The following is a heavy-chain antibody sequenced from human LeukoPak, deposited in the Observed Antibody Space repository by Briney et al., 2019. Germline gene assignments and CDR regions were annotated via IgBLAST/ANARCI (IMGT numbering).Heavy chain of an antibody. D-gene: IGHD3-10*01. CDR1: GGTFSSYA. Sequence: SVKVSCKASGGTFSSYAISWVRQAPGQGLEWMGRIIPIFGTANYAQKFQGRVTIITDESTSTAYMELSSLRSEDTAVYYCARDPSLRGNAFDIWGQGTMVTVSS. J-gene: IGHJ3*02. V-gene: IGHV1-69*05. CDR2: IIPIFGTA. CDR3: ARDPSLRGNAFDI.